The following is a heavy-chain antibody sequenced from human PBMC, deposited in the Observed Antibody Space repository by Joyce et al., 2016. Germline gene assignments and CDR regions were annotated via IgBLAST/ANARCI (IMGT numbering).Heavy chain of an antibody. Sequence: EVQLVEAGGALVQPGGSLRLSCAAFGFTFRSYEIHWVRQTTGKGLEWVSAMGTAGDPYYAGSVKGRFTIARENAKSSLFLQMNSLRAEDTAVYYCARERGGGMSAFDIWGQGTMVTVSS. CDR2: MGTAGDP. CDR1: GFTFRSYE. CDR3: ARERGGGMSAFDI. V-gene: IGHV3-13*05. J-gene: IGHJ3*02. D-gene: IGHD3-16*01.